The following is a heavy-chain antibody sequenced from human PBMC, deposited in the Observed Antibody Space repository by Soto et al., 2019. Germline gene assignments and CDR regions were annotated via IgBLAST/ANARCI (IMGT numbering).Heavy chain of an antibody. J-gene: IGHJ4*02. Sequence: QVQLVQSGAEVKKPGASVKVSCKVSGYNLNDLSIHWVRQAPGKGLEWMGGSDPADGETIYAQKFQGRVTMTEATSTDTAYMELSSLRSEETAVYYCATVIVSTIPLDYWGQGTLVTVSS. CDR3: ATVIVSTIPLDY. D-gene: IGHD5-12*01. V-gene: IGHV1-24*01. CDR2: SDPADGET. CDR1: GYNLNDLS.